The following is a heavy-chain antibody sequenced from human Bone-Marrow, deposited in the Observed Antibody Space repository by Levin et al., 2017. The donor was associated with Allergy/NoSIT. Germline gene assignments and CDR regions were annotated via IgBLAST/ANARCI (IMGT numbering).Heavy chain of an antibody. Sequence: GGSLRLSCAASGFTFSSYAMNWVRQAPGKGLEWVSAISGSGGSTYYADSVKGRVTISRDNSKNTLYLQMNSLRVEDTAVYYCAKDRDSSSWYPYYFDYWGQGTLVTVSS. CDR3: AKDRDSSSWYPYYFDY. D-gene: IGHD6-13*01. J-gene: IGHJ4*02. V-gene: IGHV3-23*01. CDR1: GFTFSSYA. CDR2: ISGSGGST.